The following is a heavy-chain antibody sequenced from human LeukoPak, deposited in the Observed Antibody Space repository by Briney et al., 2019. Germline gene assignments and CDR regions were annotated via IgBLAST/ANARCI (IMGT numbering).Heavy chain of an antibody. CDR1: GFTLSSYW. D-gene: IGHD3-3*02. CDR3: ARAPGFIYGGFDY. V-gene: IGHV3-7*04. J-gene: IGHJ4*02. CDR2: IKKDGSEK. Sequence: GGSLRLSCEASGFTLSSYWLSWVRQAPGKGLEWVANIKKDGSEKYYVDSVKGRFTISRDNAKNSLYLQMNSLRAEDTAVYYCARAPGFIYGGFDYWGQGTLVTVSS.